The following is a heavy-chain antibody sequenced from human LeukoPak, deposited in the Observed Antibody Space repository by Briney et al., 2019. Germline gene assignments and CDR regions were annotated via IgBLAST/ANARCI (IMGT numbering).Heavy chain of an antibody. CDR3: ARVRAVAGKIDY. V-gene: IGHV4-61*02. CDR1: GGSISSGSYY. CDR2: IYTSGST. J-gene: IGHJ4*02. D-gene: IGHD6-19*01. Sequence: SETLSLTCTVSGGSISSGSYYWSWIRQPAGKGLEWIGRIYTSGSTNYNPSLKSRVTISVDTSKNQFSLKLSSVTAADTAVYYCARVRAVAGKIDYWGQGTLVTVSS.